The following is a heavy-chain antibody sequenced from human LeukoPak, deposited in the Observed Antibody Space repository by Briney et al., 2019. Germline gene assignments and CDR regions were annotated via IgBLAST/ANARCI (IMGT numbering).Heavy chain of an antibody. CDR3: AKVAVAKYYFDY. Sequence: GGSLRLSCAASGFTFDDYAMHWVRQAPGKGLEWVSGISWNSGSIGYADSVKGRFTISRDNAKNSLYLQMNSLRAEDTALYYCAKVAVAKYYFDYWGQGTLVTVSS. CDR2: ISWNSGSI. J-gene: IGHJ4*02. V-gene: IGHV3-9*01. D-gene: IGHD6-19*01. CDR1: GFTFDDYA.